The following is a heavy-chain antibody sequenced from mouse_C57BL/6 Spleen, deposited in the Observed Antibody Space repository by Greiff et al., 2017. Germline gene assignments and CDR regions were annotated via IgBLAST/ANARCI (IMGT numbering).Heavy chain of an antibody. D-gene: IGHD1-1*02. V-gene: IGHV5-9-1*02. CDR2: ISSGGDYI. CDR1: GFTFSSYA. Sequence: EVKVVESGEGLVKPGGSLKLSCAASGFTFSSYAMSWVRQTPEKRLEWVAYISSGGDYIYYADTVKGRFTISRDNARNTLYLQTSSLKSEDTAMYYCTRHPGSVYAMDYWGQGTSVTVSS. J-gene: IGHJ4*01. CDR3: TRHPGSVYAMDY.